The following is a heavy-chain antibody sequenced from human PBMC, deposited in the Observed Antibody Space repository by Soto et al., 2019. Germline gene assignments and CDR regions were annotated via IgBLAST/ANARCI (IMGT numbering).Heavy chain of an antibody. J-gene: IGHJ4*01. CDR1: GFTFSSYG. Sequence: QVQLVESGGGVVQPGRSLRLSCAASGFTFSSYGMHWVRQAPGKGLEWVAVIWYDGSNKYYADSVKGRFTISRDNSKNTLYLQMNSLRAEDTPVYYCARDEAYYYDSSGCLDYWCHGTLVTVSS. V-gene: IGHV3-33*01. CDR3: ARDEAYYYDSSGCLDY. D-gene: IGHD3-22*01. CDR2: IWYDGSNK.